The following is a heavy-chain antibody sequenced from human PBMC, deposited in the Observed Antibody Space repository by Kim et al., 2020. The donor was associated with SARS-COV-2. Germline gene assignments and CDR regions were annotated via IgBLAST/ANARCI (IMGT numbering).Heavy chain of an antibody. CDR3: ARVVEEGVTAAMPYYHGYYMGV. CDR1: GFTFSSYG. J-gene: IGHJ6*03. CDR2: IWYDGSNK. D-gene: IGHD2-2*01. V-gene: IGHV3-33*01. Sequence: GGSLRLSCAASGFTFSSYGMHWVRQAPGKGLEWVAVIWYDGSNKYYADSVKGRFTISRDNSKNTLYLQMNSLRAEDTAVYYCARVVEEGVTAAMPYYHGYYMGVWGKGTTSTVSS.